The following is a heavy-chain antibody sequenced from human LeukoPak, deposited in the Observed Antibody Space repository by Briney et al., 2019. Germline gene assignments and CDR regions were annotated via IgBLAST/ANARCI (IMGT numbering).Heavy chain of an antibody. Sequence: AGSLRLSCAASGFTFSSYAMSWVRQAPGKGLEWVSVISNSGGSTFYADSVKGRFTISRDNSKNTLCLQMNSLRAEDTAVYYCAKRASGSGTSLYYFDYWGQGTLVTVSS. CDR3: AKRASGSGTSLYYFDY. V-gene: IGHV3-23*01. J-gene: IGHJ4*02. CDR2: ISNSGGST. CDR1: GFTFSSYA. D-gene: IGHD3-10*01.